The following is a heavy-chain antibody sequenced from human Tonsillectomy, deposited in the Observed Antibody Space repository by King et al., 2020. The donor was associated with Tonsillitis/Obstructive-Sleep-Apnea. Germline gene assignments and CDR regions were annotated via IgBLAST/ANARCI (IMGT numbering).Heavy chain of an antibody. CDR3: ARQGSLSSIWPDHYYYYMDV. CDR2: IYPGDSDT. V-gene: IGHV5-51*01. CDR1: GYSFTSYW. J-gene: IGHJ6*03. D-gene: IGHD6-13*01. Sequence: QLVQSGAEVKKPGESLKISCKGSGYSFTSYWIAWVRQMPGKGLEWMGIIYPGDSDTRYSPSFQGQVTISADKSISTAYLQWSSLKASDTPVYYCARQGSLSSIWPDHYYYYMDVWGKGTTVTVSS.